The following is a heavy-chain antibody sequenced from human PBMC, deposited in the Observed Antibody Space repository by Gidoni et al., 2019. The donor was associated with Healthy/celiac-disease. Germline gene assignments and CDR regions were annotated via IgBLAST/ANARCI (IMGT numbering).Heavy chain of an antibody. CDR1: GGSISSSRYY. V-gene: IGHV4-39*01. J-gene: IGHJ3*02. Sequence: QLQLQESGPGLLKPSETLSLTCPVSGGSISSSRYYWVWIRQPPGKGLEWIGSIYYSGSTYYNPSLKSRVTISVDTSKNQFSLKLSSVTAADTAVYYCARRQNFEMATIGRVIAFDIWGQGTMVTVSS. CDR3: ARRQNFEMATIGRVIAFDI. CDR2: IYYSGST. D-gene: IGHD3-9*01.